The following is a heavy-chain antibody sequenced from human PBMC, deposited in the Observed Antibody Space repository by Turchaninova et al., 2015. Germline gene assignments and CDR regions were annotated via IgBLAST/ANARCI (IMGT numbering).Heavy chain of an antibody. D-gene: IGHD2-8*01. V-gene: IGHV1-2*02. CDR1: GYIFTDYA. J-gene: IGHJ4*02. Sequence: QVQLVQSGAEVRKPGPSVKLSCKASGYIFTDYAMHWGRQAPGEGLAWMGWINPNTGGTNYAQKFQGRVTVTWDTSISTAYMELSSLRTDDTAVYYCARNNDHDYWGQGTLVTVSS. CDR3: ARNNDHDY. CDR2: INPNTGGT.